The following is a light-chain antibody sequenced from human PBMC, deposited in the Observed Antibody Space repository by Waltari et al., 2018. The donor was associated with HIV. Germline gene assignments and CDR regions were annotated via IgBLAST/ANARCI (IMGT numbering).Light chain of an antibody. Sequence: MPLTQSPSFLSASVGDGLTITCRSPHAVGSYWAWDQQKAGKAPNLLIYSVSILQTGVPSRFSGSGSGTEFTLTITGLQPEDFATYYCQQLKTYPLSFGGGTKVEIK. CDR3: QQLKTYPLS. V-gene: IGKV1-9*01. J-gene: IGKJ4*01. CDR1: HAVGSY. CDR2: SVS.